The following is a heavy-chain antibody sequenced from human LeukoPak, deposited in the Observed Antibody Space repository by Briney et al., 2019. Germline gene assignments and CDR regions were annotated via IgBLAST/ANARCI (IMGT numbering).Heavy chain of an antibody. CDR1: GFTFNNAW. V-gene: IGHV3-23*01. CDR3: ARDGQFLEWPYNWFDP. CDR2: ISGSGGST. D-gene: IGHD3-3*01. J-gene: IGHJ5*02. Sequence: AGGSQRLSCAASGFTFNNAWMSWVRQAPGKGLEWVSAISGSGGSTYYADSVKGRFAISRDNSKNTLYLQMNSLRAEDTALYYCARDGQFLEWPYNWFDPWGQGTLVTVSS.